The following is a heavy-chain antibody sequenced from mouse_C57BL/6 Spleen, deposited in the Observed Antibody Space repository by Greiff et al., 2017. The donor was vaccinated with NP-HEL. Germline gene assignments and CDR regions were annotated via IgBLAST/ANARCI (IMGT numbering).Heavy chain of an antibody. D-gene: IGHD4-1*01. CDR1: GYTFTSYW. Sequence: VQLQQSGAELVMPGASVKLSCKASGYTFTSYWMHWVKQRPGQGLEWIGEIDPSDSYTNYNQKFKGKSTLTVDKSSSPAYMQLSSLTSEDSAVYYGARGGPTWETWFAYWGQGTLVTVSA. CDR2: IDPSDSYT. V-gene: IGHV1-69*01. CDR3: ARGGPTWETWFAY. J-gene: IGHJ3*01.